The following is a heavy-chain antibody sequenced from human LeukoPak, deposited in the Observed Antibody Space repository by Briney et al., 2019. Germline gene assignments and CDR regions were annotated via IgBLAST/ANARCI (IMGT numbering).Heavy chain of an antibody. D-gene: IGHD6-19*01. CDR2: ISSNGGST. Sequence: GGSLRLSCAASGFAFSSLTMHWVRQAPGKGLEYVSAISSNGGSTFYADSVKGRFSISRDNSKNTLYLQMSSLRAEDTAVYYCVNQISGWVSWGQGTLVTVSS. CDR1: GFAFSSLT. J-gene: IGHJ5*02. CDR3: VNQISGWVS. V-gene: IGHV3-64D*06.